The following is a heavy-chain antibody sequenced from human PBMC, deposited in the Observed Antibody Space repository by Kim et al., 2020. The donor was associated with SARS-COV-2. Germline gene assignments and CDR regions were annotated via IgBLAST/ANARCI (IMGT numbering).Heavy chain of an antibody. CDR1: GFIFDDYA. D-gene: IGHD6-6*01. J-gene: IGHJ6*02. Sequence: GGSLRLFCAASGFIFDDYAMHWIRQAPGRGLEWVSTISWNGGHTYYGDSVKGRFTISRDNSKNSLYLQMNSLRGEDRALYYCARASPDYSYAMDVWGQGT. CDR2: ISWNGGHT. CDR3: ARASPDYSYAMDV. V-gene: IGHV3-43D*03.